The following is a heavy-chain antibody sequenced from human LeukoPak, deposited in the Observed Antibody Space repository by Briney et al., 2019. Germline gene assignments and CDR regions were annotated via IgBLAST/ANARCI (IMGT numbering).Heavy chain of an antibody. J-gene: IGHJ6*02. CDR2: INSDGSST. D-gene: IGHD3-10*01. CDR1: GFTFSNYW. CDR3: ARDYGRSRDYGMDV. Sequence: GGSLRLSCAASGFTFSNYWMHWVRQAPGKGLVWVSRINSDGSSTSYADSVKGRFTISRDSAKNTLFLQMNSLRAEDTAMYYCARDYGRSRDYGMDVWGQGTTVTVSS. V-gene: IGHV3-74*01.